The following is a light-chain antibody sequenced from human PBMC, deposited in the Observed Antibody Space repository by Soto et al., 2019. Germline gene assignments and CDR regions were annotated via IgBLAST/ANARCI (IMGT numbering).Light chain of an antibody. V-gene: IGLV2-11*01. Sequence: QSALTQPRSVSGSPGQSVTISCTGTSSDVGCHNYVSWYQQYPGKAPRLLLSSVSKRPSGVPDRCSGSKSGNTASLTISGLQAEDEADYYCCSYAGSYTYVFGTGTKVTVL. J-gene: IGLJ1*01. CDR1: SSDVGCHNY. CDR2: SVS. CDR3: CSYAGSYTYV.